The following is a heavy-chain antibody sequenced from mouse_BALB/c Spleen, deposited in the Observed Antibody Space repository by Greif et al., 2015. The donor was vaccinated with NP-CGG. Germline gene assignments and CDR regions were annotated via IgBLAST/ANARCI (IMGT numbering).Heavy chain of an antibody. D-gene: IGHD1-1*01. Sequence: EVKLMESGGGLVKPGGSLKLSCAASGFTFSSYTMSWVRQTPEKRLEWVATISSGGSYTYYPDSVKGRFTISRDNAKNTLYLQRSSLESEDTAMYYCTRGGGSYAMDYWGQGTSVTVSS. V-gene: IGHV5-6-4*01. CDR1: GFTFSSYT. CDR3: TRGGGSYAMDY. J-gene: IGHJ4*01. CDR2: ISSGGSYT.